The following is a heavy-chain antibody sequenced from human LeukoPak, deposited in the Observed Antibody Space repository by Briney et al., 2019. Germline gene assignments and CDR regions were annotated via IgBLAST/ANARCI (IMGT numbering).Heavy chain of an antibody. V-gene: IGHV3-23*01. CDR2: IGGSGRST. CDR3: ARGLARSDVGRWS. Sequence: GGSLRLSCAASGFSFRSNAMNWVRQAPGKGLEWVAGIGGSGRSTYYAGAVEGRFTISRDNSKNTVDLQMSGLRAEDTAIYYCARGLARSDVGRWSWGQGTLVIVSS. D-gene: IGHD2-15*01. J-gene: IGHJ5*02. CDR1: GFSFRSNA.